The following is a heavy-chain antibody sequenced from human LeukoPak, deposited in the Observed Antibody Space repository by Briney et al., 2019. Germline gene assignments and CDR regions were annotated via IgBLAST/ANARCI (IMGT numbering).Heavy chain of an antibody. D-gene: IGHD3-9*01. J-gene: IGHJ6*02. CDR3: ARENKDILTGYSYGMDV. CDR1: GGSIRSYY. Sequence: SETLSLTCTVSGGSIRSYYWNWIRQPPGKGLEGIGYIYYSGSTNYNPSLKSRVTISVDTSKNQFSLKLSSVTAADTAVYYCARENKDILTGYSYGMDVWGQGTTVTVSS. CDR2: IYYSGST. V-gene: IGHV4-59*01.